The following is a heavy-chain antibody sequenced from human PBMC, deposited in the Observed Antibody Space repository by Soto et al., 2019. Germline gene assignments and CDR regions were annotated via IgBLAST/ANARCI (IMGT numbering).Heavy chain of an antibody. CDR1: GFTVSSNY. Sequence: GGSLRLSCAASGFTVSSNYMSWVRQAPGKGLEWVSVIYSGGSTYYADSVKGRFTISRDNSKNTLYLQMNSLRAEDTAVYYCAREFPVVVAARPRGAFDIWGQGTMVTVSS. V-gene: IGHV3-66*01. D-gene: IGHD6-6*01. CDR3: AREFPVVVAARPRGAFDI. CDR2: IYSGGST. J-gene: IGHJ3*02.